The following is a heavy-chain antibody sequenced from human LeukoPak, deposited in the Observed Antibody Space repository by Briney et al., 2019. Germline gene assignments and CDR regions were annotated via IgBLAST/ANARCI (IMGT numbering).Heavy chain of an antibody. J-gene: IGHJ6*03. CDR3: ARHRCSTTNCFGYYHYYMDV. CDR2: AYYSGTT. V-gene: IGHV4-39*01. D-gene: IGHD2-2*01. CDR1: AGSMYSSGNC. Sequence: SDSLSLTCTLAAGSMYSSGNCSGWIRQPPGNGLEWIASAYYSGTTYYNPSLKSRVTIFVDTSKNQFSLKVNSVTAADAAVYYCARHRCSTTNCFGYYHYYMDVWGKGTTVIVSS.